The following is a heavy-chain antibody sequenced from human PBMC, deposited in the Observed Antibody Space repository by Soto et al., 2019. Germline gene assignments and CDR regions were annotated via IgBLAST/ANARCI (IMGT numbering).Heavy chain of an antibody. CDR1: GGSFHGYY. Sequence: SETLSLTCAVSGGSFHGYYWSWIRQPPVNGLEWIAEINHSGRANYNPTFKSRVSISVDMSKNQLSLQMTSVTAADTAVYYCAKGPQGGYYDSGTFYYTVSWGQGTLVTVSS. CDR2: INHSGRA. D-gene: IGHD3-10*01. CDR3: AKGPQGGYYDSGTFYYTVS. V-gene: IGHV4-34*01. J-gene: IGHJ5*02.